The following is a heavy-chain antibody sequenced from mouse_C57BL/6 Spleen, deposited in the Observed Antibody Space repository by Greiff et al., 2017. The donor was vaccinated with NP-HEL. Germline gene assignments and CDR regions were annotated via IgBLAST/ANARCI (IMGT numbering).Heavy chain of an antibody. V-gene: IGHV1-4*01. D-gene: IGHD4-1*01. CDR2: INPSSGYT. CDR1: GYTFTSYT. CDR3: ARTSSWGFDY. J-gene: IGHJ2*01. Sequence: VQLQQSGAELARPGASVKMSCKASGYTFTSYTMHWVKQRPGQGLEWIGYINPSSGYTKYNQKFKDKATLTADKSSSTAYMQLSSLTSEDSAVYYCARTSSWGFDYWGQGTTLTVSS.